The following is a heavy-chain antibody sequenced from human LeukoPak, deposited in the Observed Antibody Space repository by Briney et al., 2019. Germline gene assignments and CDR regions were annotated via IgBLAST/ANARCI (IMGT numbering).Heavy chain of an antibody. CDR1: GFTFSSYS. CDR2: ISSSSSYI. J-gene: IGHJ4*02. V-gene: IGHV3-21*01. D-gene: IGHD2-15*01. Sequence: GGSLRLSCAASGFTFSSYSMNWVRQAPGKGLEWVSSISSSSSYIYYADSVKGRSTISRDNAKNSLYLQMNSLRAEDTAVYYCARVGSDGGYYFDYWGQGTLVTVSS. CDR3: ARVGSDGGYYFDY.